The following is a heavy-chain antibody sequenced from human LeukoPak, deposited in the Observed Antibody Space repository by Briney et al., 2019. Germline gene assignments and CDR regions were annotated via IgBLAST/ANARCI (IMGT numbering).Heavy chain of an antibody. D-gene: IGHD2-2*02. Sequence: GGSLRLSCAASGFTFSSYAMSWVRQAPGEGLEWVSAISGSGGSTYYADSVKGRFTISRDNSKNTLYLQMNSLRAEDTAVYYCAKDRKVPAAILRGGLDWFDPWGQGTLVTVSS. CDR1: GFTFSSYA. J-gene: IGHJ5*02. V-gene: IGHV3-23*01. CDR2: ISGSGGST. CDR3: AKDRKVPAAILRGGLDWFDP.